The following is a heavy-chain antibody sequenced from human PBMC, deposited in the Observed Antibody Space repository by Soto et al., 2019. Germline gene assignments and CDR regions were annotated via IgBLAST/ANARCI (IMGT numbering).Heavy chain of an antibody. CDR3: ASSEYSSSRYYYYYGMDV. D-gene: IGHD6-6*01. CDR2: IWYDGSNK. CDR1: GFTFSTYG. Sequence: GGSLRLSCAASGFTFSTYGMHWVRQAPGKGLEWVAVIWYDGSNKYYADSVKGRFTISRDNSKNTLYLQMNSLRAEDTAVYYCASSEYSSSRYYYYYGMDVWGQGT. V-gene: IGHV3-33*01. J-gene: IGHJ6*02.